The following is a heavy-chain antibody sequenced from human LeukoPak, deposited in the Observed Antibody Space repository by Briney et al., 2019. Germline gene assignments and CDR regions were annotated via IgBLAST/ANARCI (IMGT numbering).Heavy chain of an antibody. Sequence: GSSVKVSCKASGGTFSSYAISWVRQAPGQGLEWMGRIIPILGIANYAQKFQGRVTITADKSTSTAYMELSSLRSEDTAVYYCAADYYGSGSYYPQGNWGQGTLVTVSS. V-gene: IGHV1-69*04. CDR1: GGTFSSYA. J-gene: IGHJ4*02. CDR2: IIPILGIA. CDR3: AADYYGSGSYYPQGN. D-gene: IGHD3-10*01.